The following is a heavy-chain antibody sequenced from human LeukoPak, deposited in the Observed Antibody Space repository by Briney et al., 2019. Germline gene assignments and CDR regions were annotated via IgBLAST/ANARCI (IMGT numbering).Heavy chain of an antibody. CDR3: AKDISVAGEYYFDY. Sequence: GGSLRLSCAASGFSFSSYWMNWVRQAPGKGREWVANINQNGSEKYYVDSVKGRFTISRDNAKKSLYLQMNSLRVEDTAVYYCAKDISVAGEYYFDYWGQGTLVTVSS. CDR1: GFSFSSYW. D-gene: IGHD6-19*01. V-gene: IGHV3-7*01. CDR2: INQNGSEK. J-gene: IGHJ4*02.